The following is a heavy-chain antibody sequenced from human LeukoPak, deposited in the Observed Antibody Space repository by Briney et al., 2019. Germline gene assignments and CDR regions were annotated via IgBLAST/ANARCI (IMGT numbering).Heavy chain of an antibody. D-gene: IGHD3-3*01. CDR1: GFTFSSYG. J-gene: IGHJ4*02. CDR2: ISYDGSNK. CDR3: AKEATIFGVVNFDY. Sequence: PGGSLRLSCAASGFTFSSYGMHWVRRAPGKGLEWVAVISYDGSNKYYADSVKGRFTISRDNSKNTLYLQKNSLRAGDTAVYYCAKEATIFGVVNFDYWGQGTLVTVSS. V-gene: IGHV3-30*18.